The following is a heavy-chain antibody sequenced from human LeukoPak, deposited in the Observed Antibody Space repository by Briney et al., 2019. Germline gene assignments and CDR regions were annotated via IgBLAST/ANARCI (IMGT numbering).Heavy chain of an antibody. V-gene: IGHV4-61*02. D-gene: IGHD6-13*01. Sequence: PSQTLSLTCTVSGDPISSGSYYWSWIRQPAGKGLEWIGRIYSNGDTKFNPSLKSRVTISLDTSKNQFSLKLSSATAADTAVYYCASRHSKQQPYYYYMDIWGKGTTVTVSS. CDR2: IYSNGDT. CDR3: ASRHSKQQPYYYYMDI. J-gene: IGHJ6*03. CDR1: GDPISSGSYY.